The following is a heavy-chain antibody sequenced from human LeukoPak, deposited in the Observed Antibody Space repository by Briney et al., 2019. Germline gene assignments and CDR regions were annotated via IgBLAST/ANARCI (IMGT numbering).Heavy chain of an antibody. V-gene: IGHV3-23*01. Sequence: GGSLRLSCAASGFTFSSYAMSWVRQAPGKGLEWVSGISGSGGATYYADSVKGRFTISRDNAKNSLYLQMNSLRDEDTAVYYCAREYYANENAFDIWGQGTMVTVSS. D-gene: IGHD3-3*01. CDR1: GFTFSSYA. J-gene: IGHJ3*02. CDR3: AREYYANENAFDI. CDR2: ISGSGGAT.